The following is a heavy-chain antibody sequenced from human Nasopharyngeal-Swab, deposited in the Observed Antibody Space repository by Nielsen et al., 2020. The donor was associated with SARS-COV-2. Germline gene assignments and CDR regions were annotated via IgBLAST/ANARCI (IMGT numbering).Heavy chain of an antibody. V-gene: IGHV4-59*13. CDR2: IYYSGST. CDR1: GGSISSYY. CDR3: ARDLGIRFLEWLPGFDP. D-gene: IGHD3-3*01. Sequence: GSLRLSCTVSGGSISSYYWSWIRQPPGKGLEWIGYIYYSGSTNYNPSLKSRVTISVDTSKNQFSLKLSSMTAADTAVYYCARDLGIRFLEWLPGFDPWGQGTLVTVSS. J-gene: IGHJ5*02.